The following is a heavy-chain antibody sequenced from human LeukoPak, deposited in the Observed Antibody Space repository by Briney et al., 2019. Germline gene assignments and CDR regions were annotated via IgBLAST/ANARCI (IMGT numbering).Heavy chain of an antibody. CDR1: GYTFTGYY. Sequence: GASVKLSCKASGYTFTGYYMHWVRQAPGQGLEWMGWINPNSGGTNYAQKFQGRVTMTRDTSISTAYMELSRLRSDDTAVYYCARGPLGYCSGGSCYHFEYWGQGTLVTVSS. J-gene: IGHJ4*02. V-gene: IGHV1-2*02. CDR3: ARGPLGYCSGGSCYHFEY. D-gene: IGHD2-15*01. CDR2: INPNSGGT.